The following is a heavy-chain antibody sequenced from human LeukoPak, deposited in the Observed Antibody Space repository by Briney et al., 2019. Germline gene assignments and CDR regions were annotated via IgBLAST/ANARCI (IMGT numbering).Heavy chain of an antibody. J-gene: IGHJ3*02. CDR3: ASLVRQFTGAFDI. CDR2: ISTSGSDT. V-gene: IGHV3-11*03. D-gene: IGHD3-10*01. Sequence: GGSLRLSCAASGFTFSGHYMTWIRQAPGKGLEWLTWISTSGSDTRYADSVKGQFTISRDDAKNSLYLQMNSLGAEDTAVYYCASLVRQFTGAFDIWGQGTMVTVSS. CDR1: GFTFSGHY.